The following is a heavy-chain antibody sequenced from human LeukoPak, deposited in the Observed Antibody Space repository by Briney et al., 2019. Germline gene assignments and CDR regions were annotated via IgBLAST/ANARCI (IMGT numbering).Heavy chain of an antibody. CDR3: ARAWGSSSGYLY. CDR2: ISNTGST. D-gene: IGHD3-22*01. J-gene: IGHJ4*02. CDR1: GGSLSNYY. Sequence: SETLSLTCTVSGGSLSNYYWSWIRQPPGKGLEWIGYISNTGSTNYNPSLKSRVTISVDTSKNQFSLNLTSVTAADTAVYYCARAWGSSSGYLYWGQGTLVTVSS. V-gene: IGHV4-59*12.